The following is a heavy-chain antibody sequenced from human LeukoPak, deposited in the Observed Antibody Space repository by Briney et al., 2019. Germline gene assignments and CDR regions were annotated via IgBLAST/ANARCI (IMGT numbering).Heavy chain of an antibody. CDR2: VDHYGST. CDR1: GGSLSGDY. Sequence: PSETLSLTCAVYGGSLSGDYWNWIRQPPGKGLEWIGEVDHYGSTNYNPSLKSRVTLSVDTSKNQFSLKLSSLTAADTAVYYCARRQSVNSGVFLWWGFYFDYWGQGNLVTVSS. D-gene: IGHD2-21*01. V-gene: IGHV4-34*01. J-gene: IGHJ4*02. CDR3: ARRQSVNSGVFLWWGFYFDY.